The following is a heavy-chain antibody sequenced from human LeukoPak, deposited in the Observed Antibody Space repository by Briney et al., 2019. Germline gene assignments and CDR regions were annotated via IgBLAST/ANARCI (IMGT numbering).Heavy chain of an antibody. Sequence: SETLSLTCTVSGDSISSFHWSWIRQPAGKGLEWIGRIYTSGSTNYNPSLKSRVTMSVDTSKNQFSLKLSSVTAADTAVYYCARVGGRIVDPYYFDYWGQGTLVTVSS. J-gene: IGHJ4*02. CDR3: ARVGGRIVDPYYFDY. CDR1: GDSISSFH. V-gene: IGHV4-4*07. CDR2: IYTSGST. D-gene: IGHD3-22*01.